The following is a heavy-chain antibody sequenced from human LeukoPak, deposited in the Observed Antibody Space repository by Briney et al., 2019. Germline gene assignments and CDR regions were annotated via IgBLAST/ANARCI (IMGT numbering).Heavy chain of an antibody. CDR3: ARAVAVAGYDAFDI. J-gene: IGHJ3*02. CDR1: GFTFSSYA. V-gene: IGHV3-30*14. CDR2: ISYDGSNK. D-gene: IGHD6-19*01. Sequence: GGSLRLSCAASGFTFSSYAMHWVRQAPGKGLEWVAVISYDGSNKYYADSVKGRFTISRENAKNSLYLQMNSLRAGDTAVYYCARAVAVAGYDAFDIWGQGTMVTVSS.